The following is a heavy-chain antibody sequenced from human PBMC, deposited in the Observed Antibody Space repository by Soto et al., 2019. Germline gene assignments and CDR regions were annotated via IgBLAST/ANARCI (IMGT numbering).Heavy chain of an antibody. CDR2: ISSSSSYI. CDR3: ARGRQQLAQGSYYFDY. Sequence: EVQLVASGGGLVKPGGSLRLSCAASGFTFSSYSMKWVRQAPGKGLEWVSSISSSSSYIYYADAVKGRFTISRDNAKNSLDLQMNSLRAEDTAVYYCARGRQQLAQGSYYFDYWGQGTLVTGSS. D-gene: IGHD6-6*01. J-gene: IGHJ4*02. V-gene: IGHV3-21*01. CDR1: GFTFSSYS.